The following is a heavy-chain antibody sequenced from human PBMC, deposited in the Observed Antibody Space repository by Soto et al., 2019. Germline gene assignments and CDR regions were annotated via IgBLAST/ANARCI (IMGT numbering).Heavy chain of an antibody. CDR3: ARFLEPGRFDH. D-gene: IGHD3-3*01. V-gene: IGHV1-69*06. CDR1: GGTFSSYA. Sequence: VASVKVSCKASGGTFSSYAISWVRQAPGQGLEWMGGIIPIFGTANYAQKFQGRVTITADKSTSTAYMELSSLRSEDTAVYYCARFLEPGRFDHWGQGTLVTVSS. J-gene: IGHJ5*02. CDR2: IIPIFGTA.